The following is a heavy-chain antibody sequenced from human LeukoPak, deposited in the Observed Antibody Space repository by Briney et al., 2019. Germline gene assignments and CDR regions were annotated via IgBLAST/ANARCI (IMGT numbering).Heavy chain of an antibody. CDR2: IIPIFGTA. CDR3: ARDRRVGATGFDY. Sequence: GASVKVSCKASGGTLSSYAISWVRQAPGQGLEWMGGIIPIFGTANYAQKFQGRVTITADESTSTAYMELSSLRSEDTAVYYCARDRRVGATGFDYWGQGTLVTVSS. J-gene: IGHJ4*02. D-gene: IGHD1-26*01. V-gene: IGHV1-69*13. CDR1: GGTLSSYA.